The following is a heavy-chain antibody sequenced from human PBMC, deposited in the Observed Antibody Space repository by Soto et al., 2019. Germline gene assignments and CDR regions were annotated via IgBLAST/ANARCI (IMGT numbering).Heavy chain of an antibody. CDR2: IWYDGSNK. V-gene: IGHV3-33*01. CDR1: GFTFSSYG. J-gene: IGHJ6*02. Sequence: QVQLVESGGGVVQPGRSLRLSCAASGFTFSSYGMHWVRQAPGKGLEWVAVIWYDGSNKYYADSVKGRFTISRDNSKNTLYMQMNSLRAEDTAVYYCARGRKMEWLVYGANSYGMDFWGQGTTVTVSS. D-gene: IGHD3-3*01. CDR3: ARGRKMEWLVYGANSYGMDF.